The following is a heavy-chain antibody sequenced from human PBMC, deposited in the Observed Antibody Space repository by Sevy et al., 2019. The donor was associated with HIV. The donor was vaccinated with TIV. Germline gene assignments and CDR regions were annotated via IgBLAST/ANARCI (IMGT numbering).Heavy chain of an antibody. CDR2: IRSKAYGGTT. D-gene: IGHD2-2*01. J-gene: IGHJ4*02. V-gene: IGHV3-49*04. CDR3: TWGKYCSSTSCSFDY. CDR1: GFTFGDYA. Sequence: GGSLRLSCTASGFTFGDYAMSWVRQAPGKGLEWVGFIRSKAYGGTTEYAASVKGRFTISRDDSKSIAYLQMNSLKTEDTAVYYCTWGKYCSSTSCSFDYWGQGTLVTVSS.